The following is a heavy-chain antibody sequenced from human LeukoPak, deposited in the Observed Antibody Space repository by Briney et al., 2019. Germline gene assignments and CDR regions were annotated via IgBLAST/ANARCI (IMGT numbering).Heavy chain of an antibody. Sequence: SETLSLTCAVSGGFISSGGYSWSWIRQPPGKGLEWIGYIYHSGSTYYNPSLKSRVTISVDRSKNQFSLKLSSVTAADTAVYYCARGTLNSDDAFDIWGQGTMVTVSS. CDR1: GGFISSGGYS. CDR3: ARGTLNSDDAFDI. CDR2: IYHSGST. D-gene: IGHD4-23*01. V-gene: IGHV4-30-2*01. J-gene: IGHJ3*02.